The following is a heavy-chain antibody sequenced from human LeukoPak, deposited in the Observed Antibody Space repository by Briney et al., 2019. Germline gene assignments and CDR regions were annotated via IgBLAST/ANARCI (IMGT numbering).Heavy chain of an antibody. J-gene: IGHJ4*02. CDR1: GFTFSSYA. V-gene: IGHV3-23*01. D-gene: IGHD6-19*01. CDR2: ISGSGGST. CDR3: AKVLGQWLVPSLVY. Sequence: QPGGSLRLSCAASGFTFSSYAMSWVRQAPGKGLEWVSAISGSGGSTYYADSVKGRFTISRDNSENTLYLQMNSLRAEDTAVYYCAKVLGQWLVPSLVYWGQGTLVTVSS.